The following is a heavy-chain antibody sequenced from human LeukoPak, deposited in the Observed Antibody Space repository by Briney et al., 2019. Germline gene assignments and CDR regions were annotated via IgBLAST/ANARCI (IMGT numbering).Heavy chain of an antibody. J-gene: IGHJ5*02. D-gene: IGHD2-15*01. Sequence: PSETLSLTCTVSGYSISSAYYWGWIRQPPGKGLEWIGSIYHSGSTYYNPSLKSRVTITVDTSKNQFSLKLSSVTAADTAVYYCARLSPYYCSGGSCYFDPWGQGTLVTVSS. CDR1: GYSISSAYY. CDR2: IYHSGST. V-gene: IGHV4-38-2*02. CDR3: ARLSPYYCSGGSCYFDP.